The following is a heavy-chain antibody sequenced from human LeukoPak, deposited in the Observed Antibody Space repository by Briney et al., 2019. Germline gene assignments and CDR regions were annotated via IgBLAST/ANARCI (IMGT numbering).Heavy chain of an antibody. D-gene: IGHD4-17*01. CDR3: ARETHDYGDYVDY. Sequence: GGSLRLSCASGFTFSSYGMHWVRQAPGKGLEWVSSISSSSSYIYYADSVKGRFTISRDNAKNSLYLQMNSLRAEDTAVYYCARETHDYGDYVDYWGQGTLVTVSS. V-gene: IGHV3-21*01. CDR2: ISSSSSYI. J-gene: IGHJ4*02. CDR1: GFTFSSYG.